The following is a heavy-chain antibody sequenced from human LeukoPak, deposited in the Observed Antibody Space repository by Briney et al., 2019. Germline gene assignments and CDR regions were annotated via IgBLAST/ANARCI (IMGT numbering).Heavy chain of an antibody. J-gene: IGHJ5*02. V-gene: IGHV3-11*05. CDR1: GFTFSDYY. CDR3: ARDLQSGSSKSGPDP. D-gene: IGHD6-13*01. CDR2: ISSSSSYT. Sequence: GGSLRLSCAASGFTFSDYYMSWIRQAPGKGLEWVSYISSSSSYTNYADSVKGRFTISRDNAKNSLYLQMNSLRAEDTAVYYCARDLQSGSSKSGPDPWGQGTLVTVSS.